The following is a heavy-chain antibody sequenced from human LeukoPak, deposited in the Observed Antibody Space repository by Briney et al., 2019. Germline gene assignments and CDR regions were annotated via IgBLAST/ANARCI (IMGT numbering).Heavy chain of an antibody. V-gene: IGHV4-31*03. CDR1: GVSISSGGYY. J-gene: IGHJ4*02. Sequence: SETLSLTCTVSGVSISSGGYYWSWIRQHPGKGLEWIGYIYYSGSTYYNPSLKSRVTISVDTSKNQFSLKLSSVTAADTAVYYCAREGGSRPSHYFDYWGQGTLVTVSS. CDR3: AREGGSRPSHYFDY. D-gene: IGHD1-26*01. CDR2: IYYSGST.